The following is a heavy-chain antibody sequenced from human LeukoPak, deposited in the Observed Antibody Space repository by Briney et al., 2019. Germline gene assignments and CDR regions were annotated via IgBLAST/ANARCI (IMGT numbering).Heavy chain of an antibody. CDR2: IFYNGNT. CDR3: ARVGDVRTLRYWYFDL. V-gene: IGHV4-59*12. Sequence: PSETLSLTCTVSGDSISNYNWNWIRQPPGKGLEWIGYIFYNGNTNYNPSLKSRVTISLDASSNQFSLKLTSVTAADTAVYYCARVGDVRTLRYWYFDLWGRGTLVTVSS. D-gene: IGHD3-10*02. CDR1: GDSISNYN. J-gene: IGHJ2*01.